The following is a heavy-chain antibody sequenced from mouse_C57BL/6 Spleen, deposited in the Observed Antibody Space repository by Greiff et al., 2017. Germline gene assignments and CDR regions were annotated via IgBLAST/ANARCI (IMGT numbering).Heavy chain of an antibody. Sequence: QVQLQQPGAELVKPGASVKLSCKASGYTFTSYWMHWVKQRPGQGLEWIGMIHPNSGSTNYNEKFKSKATLTVDKSSSTAYMQLSSLTSEDSAVYYCARTDYSNYKSMDDWGQGTSVTVSS. V-gene: IGHV1-64*01. CDR3: ARTDYSNYKSMDD. D-gene: IGHD2-5*01. CDR1: GYTFTSYW. CDR2: IHPNSGST. J-gene: IGHJ4*01.